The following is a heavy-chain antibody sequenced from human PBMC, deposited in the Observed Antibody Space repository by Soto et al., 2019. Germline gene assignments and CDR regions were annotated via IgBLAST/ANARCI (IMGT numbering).Heavy chain of an antibody. V-gene: IGHV3-11*01. Sequence: XGCLRLPWAAAGFSLSDYYMGWIRQAPGKGLEWVSYISSSGSSIYYADSVKGRFTISRDNAKNALYLQMNSLRAEDTAVYYCARDPIARALYGMDFWGQGTTVTVSS. CDR3: ARDPIARALYGMDF. CDR2: ISSSGSSI. D-gene: IGHD2-2*02. J-gene: IGHJ6*02. CDR1: GFSLSDYY.